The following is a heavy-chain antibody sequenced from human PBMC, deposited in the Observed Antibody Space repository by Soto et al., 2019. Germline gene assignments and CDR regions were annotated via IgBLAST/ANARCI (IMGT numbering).Heavy chain of an antibody. Sequence: PSETLSLTCTVSGGSISSGGYYWSWIRQHPGKGLEWIGYIYYSGSTYYNPSLKSRVTISVDTSKNQFSLKLSSVTAADTAVYYCARVVNSSGRFNWFDPWGQGTLVTVSS. V-gene: IGHV4-31*03. CDR2: IYYSGST. J-gene: IGHJ5*02. CDR1: GGSISSGGYY. D-gene: IGHD6-19*01. CDR3: ARVVNSSGRFNWFDP.